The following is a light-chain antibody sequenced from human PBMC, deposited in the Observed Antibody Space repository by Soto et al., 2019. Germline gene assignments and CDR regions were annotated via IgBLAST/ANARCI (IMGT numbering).Light chain of an antibody. CDR3: QQAYITPYT. CDR2: AAS. CDR1: QGISTY. V-gene: IGKV1-39*01. J-gene: IGKJ2*01. Sequence: DIQVTQSPVSLSASVGDRVTITCRTSQGISTYLNWYQQKAGEAPRLLISAASDLESGVPSRFGGSGSGADFTLTINSLRPEDFAAYYCQQAYITPYTFGQGTKLEI.